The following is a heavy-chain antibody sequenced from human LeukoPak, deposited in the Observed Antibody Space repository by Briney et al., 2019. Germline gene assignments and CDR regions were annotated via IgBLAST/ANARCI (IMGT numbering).Heavy chain of an antibody. CDR1: GFSFDDYA. Sequence: PGGSLRLSCAASGFSFDDYAMHRMRQAPGKGLEWVSGISWNSEIIGYADSVKGRFTISRDNAKNSLYLQMNSLRTEDTAVYYCARGRGSWYGVYFDYWGQGTLVTVSS. CDR2: ISWNSEII. CDR3: ARGRGSWYGVYFDY. J-gene: IGHJ4*02. V-gene: IGHV3-9*01. D-gene: IGHD6-13*01.